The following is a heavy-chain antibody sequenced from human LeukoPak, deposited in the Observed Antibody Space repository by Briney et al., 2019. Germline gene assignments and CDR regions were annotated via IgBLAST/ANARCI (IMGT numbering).Heavy chain of an antibody. CDR3: AKDAVYGSGTYYNDH. V-gene: IGHV3-23*01. CDR2: VSGSGIST. Sequence: PGGSLTLSCAASGFTFSSYAMSWVRQAPGKGLEWVSGVSGSGISTYYADSVKGRFTISRDNSENTLYLQMSSLRAEDTAVYYCAKDAVYGSGTYYNDHWSQGTLVTVSS. D-gene: IGHD3-10*01. J-gene: IGHJ5*02. CDR1: GFTFSSYA.